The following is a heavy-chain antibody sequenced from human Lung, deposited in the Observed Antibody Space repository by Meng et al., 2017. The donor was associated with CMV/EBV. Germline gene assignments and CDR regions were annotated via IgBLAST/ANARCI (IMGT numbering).Heavy chain of an antibody. CDR3: ERIVGASYHDD. Sequence: SGPTLVKPTQTLTLTCTFSGFSLSTSGMRGSWIRQPPGKALEWLARNDWDDDKFYSTSLKTRLTISKDTSKNQVVLTITNMEPVDTATYDCERIVGASYHDDWGQGTXVTVYS. CDR1: GFSLSTSGMR. J-gene: IGHJ4*02. D-gene: IGHD1-26*01. V-gene: IGHV2-70D*14. CDR2: NDWDDDK.